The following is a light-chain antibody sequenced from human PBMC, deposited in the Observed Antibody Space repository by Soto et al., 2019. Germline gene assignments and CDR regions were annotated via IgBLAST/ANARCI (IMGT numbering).Light chain of an antibody. CDR3: QQYNSYAVT. CDR2: KAS. J-gene: IGKJ1*01. CDR1: QSISSW. Sequence: DIQMTQSPSTLSASVGDRVTITCRASQSISSWLAWYQQKPGKAPKLLIYKASSLESGVPARFSGSGSGTEFTITISRLQPDDFVSYFCQQYNSYAVTFGQGGKV. V-gene: IGKV1-5*03.